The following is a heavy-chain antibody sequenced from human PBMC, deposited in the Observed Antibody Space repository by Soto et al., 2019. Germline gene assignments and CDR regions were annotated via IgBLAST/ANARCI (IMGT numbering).Heavy chain of an antibody. J-gene: IGHJ3*01. D-gene: IGHD5-12*01. CDR2: LSGLSLNA. V-gene: IGHV1-18*01. CDR3: AREGYARSGHGVSQGGAFDV. CDR1: GFIFNHYV. Sequence: QVRRVKSGHDEKKPGASMRVSCKAPGFIFNHYVINWLRQAPGQGLEWVGGLSGLSLNAHYAEKFQARVTIPKDTSTGTSYQEVTSLRSDDPAVYFSAREGYARSGHGVSQGGAFDVWGLGTVVTVSS.